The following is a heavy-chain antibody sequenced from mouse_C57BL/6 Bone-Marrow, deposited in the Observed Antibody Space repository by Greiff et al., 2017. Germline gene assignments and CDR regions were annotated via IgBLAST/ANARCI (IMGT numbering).Heavy chain of an antibody. CDR2: IDPENGDT. D-gene: IGHD2-1*01. CDR1: GFNIKDVY. V-gene: IGHV14-4*01. CDR3: TIYFRTFDY. Sequence: EVQLQESGAELVRPGASVTLSCTASGFNIKDVYMHWVKQRPEQGLEWIGWIDPENGDTEYASKFQGKAPITADTSSNTAYLQLSSLTSEDTAVYYCTIYFRTFDYWGQGTTLTVSS. J-gene: IGHJ2*01.